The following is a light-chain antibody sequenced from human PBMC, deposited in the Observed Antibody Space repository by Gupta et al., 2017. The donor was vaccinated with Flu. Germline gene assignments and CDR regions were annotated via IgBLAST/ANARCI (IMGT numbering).Light chain of an antibody. CDR3: GVWDDSLSVWL. CDR2: DDD. J-gene: IGLJ3*02. CDR1: SSNIGKNY. Sequence: QSVLTQPPSVSAAPGQTVTISCSGSSSNIGKNYVSWYQLLPGAVPKVLIYDDDKRPSGIPDRFTGSKSDTSATLGITGLQTGDESDYYCGVWDDSLSVWLFGGGTKVTVL. V-gene: IGLV1-51*01.